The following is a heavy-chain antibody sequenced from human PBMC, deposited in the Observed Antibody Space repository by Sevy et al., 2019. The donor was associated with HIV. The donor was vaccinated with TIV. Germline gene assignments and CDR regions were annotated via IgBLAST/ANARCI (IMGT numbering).Heavy chain of an antibody. CDR3: ARDQPTDFYYDSSGYYQNTVFDY. CDR2: SSAYNGNT. CDR1: GYTFTSYG. J-gene: IGHJ4*02. Sequence: ASVKVSCKASGYTFTSYGISWVRQAPGQGLEWMGWSSAYNGNTNYAQKLQGRVTMTTDTSTSTAYMELRSLRSDDTAVYYCARDQPTDFYYDSSGYYQNTVFDYWGQGTLVTVSS. D-gene: IGHD3-22*01. V-gene: IGHV1-18*01.